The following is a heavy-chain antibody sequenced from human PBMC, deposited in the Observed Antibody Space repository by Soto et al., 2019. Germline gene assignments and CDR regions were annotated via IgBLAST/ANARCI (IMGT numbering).Heavy chain of an antibody. Sequence: QVQLQESGPGLVKPSQTLSLTCNVSGESISSGGYYWSWIRHHPRKGLEWIGYIYDSESAYYNPYLKSRITISMDTSKNHSAMRLSSVTDADTAVYSCPRASSSSSAADYWGQGTLVTVSS. J-gene: IGHJ4*02. CDR2: IYDSESA. V-gene: IGHV4-31*03. D-gene: IGHD6-6*01. CDR3: PRASSSSSAADY. CDR1: GESISSGGYY.